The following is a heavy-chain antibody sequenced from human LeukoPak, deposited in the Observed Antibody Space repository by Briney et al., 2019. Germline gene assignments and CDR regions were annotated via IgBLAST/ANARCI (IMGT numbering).Heavy chain of an antibody. CDR3: AKDLGNSGHDASDV. J-gene: IGHJ3*01. V-gene: IGHV3-9*01. CDR1: GFTFNDYA. D-gene: IGHD5-12*01. Sequence: GRSLRLSCTASGFTFNDYAMHLVRQAPGKRLDWVSGTKWNGVNTNYADSLKGRFTISRENAKNSFALPMNDLTLDNTAFYSRAKDLGNSGHDASDVWGPGPMVTVSS. CDR2: TKWNGVNT.